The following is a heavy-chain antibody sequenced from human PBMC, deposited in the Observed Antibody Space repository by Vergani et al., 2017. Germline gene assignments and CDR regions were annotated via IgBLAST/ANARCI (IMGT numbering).Heavy chain of an antibody. J-gene: IGHJ6*02. CDR1: GYTFTYRY. CDR2: ITPFNGNT. V-gene: IGHV1-45*02. CDR3: ARGYYYYSGMDV. Sequence: QMQLVQSGAEVKKTGSSVKVSCKASGYTFTYRYLHWVRQAPGQALEWMGWITPFNGNTNYAQKFQDRVTITRDRSMSTAYMELSSLRSEDTAMYYCARGYYYYSGMDVGGQGTTVTGSS.